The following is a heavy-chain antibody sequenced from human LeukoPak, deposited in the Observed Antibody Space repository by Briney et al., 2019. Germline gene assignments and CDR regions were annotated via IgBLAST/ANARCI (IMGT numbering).Heavy chain of an antibody. V-gene: IGHV3-11*01. Sequence: GGSLRPSCAASGFTFSDYYMTWIRQAPGKELEWVSYISSSGSTIYYAGSVKGRFTISRDNTKNSLYLQMNSLRAEDTAVYYCARGQGAFYYGSGSYIPNWGQGTLVTVSS. CDR2: ISSSGSTI. CDR3: ARGQGAFYYGSGSYIPN. CDR1: GFTFSDYY. J-gene: IGHJ4*02. D-gene: IGHD3-10*01.